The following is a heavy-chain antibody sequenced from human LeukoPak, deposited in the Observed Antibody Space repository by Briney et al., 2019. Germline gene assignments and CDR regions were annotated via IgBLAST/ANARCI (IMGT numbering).Heavy chain of an antibody. V-gene: IGHV1-69*13. CDR1: GGTFSSYA. CDR2: IIPIFGTA. CDR3: AFGCSSTSCYPY. D-gene: IGHD2-2*01. Sequence: GASVKVSCKASGGTFSSYAISWVRQAPGQGLEWMGGIIPIFGTANYAQKFQGRVTITADESTSTAYMELSSLRSEDTAVYYCAFGCSSTSCYPYWGQGTLVTVSS. J-gene: IGHJ4*02.